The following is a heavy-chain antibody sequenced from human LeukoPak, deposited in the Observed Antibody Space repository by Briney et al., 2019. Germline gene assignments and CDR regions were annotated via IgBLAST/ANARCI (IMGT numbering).Heavy chain of an antibody. D-gene: IGHD2-15*01. CDR2: ITTRSSYM. V-gene: IGHV3-21*01. CDR1: GFTFGQYW. CDR3: AKDRLTYYYYGMDV. J-gene: IGHJ6*02. Sequence: PGGSLRLSCAASGFTFGQYWMSWVRQAPGKGLEWVACITTRSSYMYYADSVKGRFTISRDNAKNSLYLQMNSLRAEDTAVYYCAKDRLTYYYYGMDVWGQGTTVTVSS.